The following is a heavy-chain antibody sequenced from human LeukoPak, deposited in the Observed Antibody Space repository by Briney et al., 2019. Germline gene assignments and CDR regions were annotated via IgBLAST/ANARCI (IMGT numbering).Heavy chain of an antibody. CDR2: INPSGGST. D-gene: IGHD6-13*01. CDR3: ASEDAAADIYYYYGMDV. V-gene: IGHV1-46*01. J-gene: IGHJ6*02. CDR1: GYTFTSYY. Sequence: ASVKVSCKASGYTFTSYYIHWVRQAPGQGLEWMGIINPSGGSTSYAQKFQGRVTMTRDTSTSTVYMEPSSLRSEDTAVYYCASEDAAADIYYYYGMDVWGQGTTVTVSS.